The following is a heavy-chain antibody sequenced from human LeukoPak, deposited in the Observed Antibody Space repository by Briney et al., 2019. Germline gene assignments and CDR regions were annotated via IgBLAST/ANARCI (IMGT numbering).Heavy chain of an antibody. CDR3: AYESSGYHQRSDAFDM. Sequence: GGSLRLSCTASGFTFSDSYMNWIRQAPEKGPEWISLISTSSGYTDYADSVKGRFTITRDNAKNSLYLQMDSLRVEDTAMYYCAYESSGYHQRSDAFDMWGGGTVVIVPS. J-gene: IGHJ3*02. V-gene: IGHV3-11*06. D-gene: IGHD3-22*01. CDR2: ISTSSGYT. CDR1: GFTFSDSY.